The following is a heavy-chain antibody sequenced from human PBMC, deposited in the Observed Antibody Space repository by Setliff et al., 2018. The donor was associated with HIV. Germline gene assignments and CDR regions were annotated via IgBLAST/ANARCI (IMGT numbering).Heavy chain of an antibody. CDR2: IYDSGST. D-gene: IGHD2-21*02. J-gene: IGHJ4*02. V-gene: IGHV4-4*07. Sequence: NPSETLSLTCTVSGGSISGFYWNWIRQSAGKGLQWIGRIYDSGSTKYNPSLKSRVTMSLDTSKNQFSLNLDSVTAADTAVFYCARQTATGTSATFDSWGQGSLVTVSS. CDR1: GGSISGFY. CDR3: ARQTATGTSATFDS.